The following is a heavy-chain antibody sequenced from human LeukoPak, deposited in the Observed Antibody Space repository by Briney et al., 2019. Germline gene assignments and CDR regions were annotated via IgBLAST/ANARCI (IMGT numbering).Heavy chain of an antibody. CDR3: ATESYGGA. D-gene: IGHD1-26*01. CDR1: DFTVSSNS. J-gene: IGHJ4*02. V-gene: IGHV3-53*01. CDR2: TYSSGST. Sequence: PEGSLRLSCAASDFTVSSNSMSWVRQAPGKGLEWVSVTYSSGSTHCADSVKGRFTISRDSSKNTLYLQMNSLRAEDTAVYYCATESYGGAWGQGTLVTVSS.